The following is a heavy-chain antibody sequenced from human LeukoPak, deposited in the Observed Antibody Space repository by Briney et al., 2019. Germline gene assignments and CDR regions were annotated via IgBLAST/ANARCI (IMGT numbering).Heavy chain of an antibody. J-gene: IGHJ4*02. V-gene: IGHV3-33*01. Sequence: GGSLRLSCAASGFTFSTYAMHWVRQAPGKGQEWVAMIWYNGKNKHYADSVKGRFTISRDNSKNTLDLQMNSLRADDTAVYYCVRDPSNSGWAFDYWGQGTLVTVSS. CDR2: IWYNGKNK. CDR3: VRDPSNSGWAFDY. CDR1: GFTFSTYA. D-gene: IGHD6-19*01.